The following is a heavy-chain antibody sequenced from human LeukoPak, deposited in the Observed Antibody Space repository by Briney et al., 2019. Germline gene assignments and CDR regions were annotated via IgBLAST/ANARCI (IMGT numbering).Heavy chain of an antibody. D-gene: IGHD3-22*01. CDR3: ARAYYYDSSGYYEGAFDI. Sequence: ASVKVSCKASGYTFTGYYMHWVRQAPGQGLEWMGWINPNRGGTNYAQKFQGRVTMTRDTSISTAYMELSRLRSDDTAVYYCARAYYYDSSGYYEGAFDIWGQGTMVTVSS. CDR1: GYTFTGYY. J-gene: IGHJ3*02. V-gene: IGHV1-2*02. CDR2: INPNRGGT.